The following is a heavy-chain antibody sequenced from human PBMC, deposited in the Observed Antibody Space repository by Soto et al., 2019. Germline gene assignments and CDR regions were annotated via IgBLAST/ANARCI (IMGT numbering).Heavy chain of an antibody. Sequence: DVQLVESGGGLVQPGGSLRLSCAISGFSVSSNSLSWVRQAPGKGLEWVSVHYSGGSTYYADSVQGRITISRDKSNNTLYLQMRRVRAEDTAVYFCSRHRHPRGTVGATSPLDPWGQGTQVTVSS. CDR1: GFSVSSNS. CDR3: SRHRHPRGTVGATSPLDP. CDR2: HYSGGST. J-gene: IGHJ5*02. V-gene: IGHV3-53*01. D-gene: IGHD1-26*01.